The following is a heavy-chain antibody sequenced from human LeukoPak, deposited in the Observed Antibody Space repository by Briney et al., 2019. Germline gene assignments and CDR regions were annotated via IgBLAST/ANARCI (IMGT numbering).Heavy chain of an antibody. CDR2: ISSDGTKK. CDR3: AKDPYGGNSPLYFDY. D-gene: IGHD4-23*01. CDR1: GFTFNTYG. J-gene: IGHJ4*02. V-gene: IGHV3-30*18. Sequence: GRSLRLSCAASGFTFNTYGMHWVRQAPGKGLEWVALISSDGTKKYYADSLKGLFTISRDNSQNTLYLQMNSLRAEDTAVFYCAKDPYGGNSPLYFDYWGQGTLVTVSS.